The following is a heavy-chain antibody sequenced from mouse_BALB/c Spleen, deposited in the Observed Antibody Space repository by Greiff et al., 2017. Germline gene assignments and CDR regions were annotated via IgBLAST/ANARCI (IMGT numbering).Heavy chain of an antibody. CDR2: IWAGGST. J-gene: IGHJ4*01. CDR1: GFSFTSYG. V-gene: IGHV2-9*02. Sequence: VQLQQSGPGLVAPSQCLSISCTASGFSFTSYGVHWVRQPPGKGLEWLGVIWAGGSTNYNSALMSSLSISKDNSKSQVFLKMNSLRTDDTAMYYCARGNLYYAMDYWGQGTSVTVSS. CDR3: ARGNLYYAMDY.